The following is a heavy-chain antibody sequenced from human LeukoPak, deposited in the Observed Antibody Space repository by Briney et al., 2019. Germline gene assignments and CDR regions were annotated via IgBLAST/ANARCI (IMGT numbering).Heavy chain of an antibody. V-gene: IGHV1-2*02. Sequence: ASVKVSCKASGYIFISFGISWVRQAPGQGLEWMGWINPNSGGTNYAQKFQGRVTMTRDTSISTAYMELSRLRSDDTAVYYCARDTYSGSDDAFDIWGQGTMVTVSS. CDR3: ARDTYSGSDDAFDI. CDR1: GYIFISFG. CDR2: INPNSGGT. J-gene: IGHJ3*02. D-gene: IGHD1-26*01.